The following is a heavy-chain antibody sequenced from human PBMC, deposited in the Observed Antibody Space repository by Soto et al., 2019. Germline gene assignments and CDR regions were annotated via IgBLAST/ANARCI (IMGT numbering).Heavy chain of an antibody. Sequence: QVQLVQSGGGLVKPGGSLRLSCAASGFKFSDYHMSWILQAQGKGLEWISYISSSGSYTTYTDSVKGRFTISRDNARSSLYLQMDSLRGEDTAVYYCACVAPTIFGAQFHHNLVDVWGQGTTVTVAS. D-gene: IGHD3-3*01. V-gene: IGHV3-11*06. CDR3: ACVAPTIFGAQFHHNLVDV. CDR2: ISSSGSYT. CDR1: GFKFSDYH. J-gene: IGHJ6*02.